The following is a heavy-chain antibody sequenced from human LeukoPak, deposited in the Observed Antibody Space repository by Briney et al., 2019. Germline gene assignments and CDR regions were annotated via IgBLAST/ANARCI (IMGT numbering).Heavy chain of an antibody. Sequence: GESLKISCKGSGYSFTSYWIGWVGQMPGKGLEWMGVFYPGDSDARYNPSFQGQVTISADKSISTAYLQWSSLKASDTAMYYCARHALQVAPHSQYYYFYYMDVWGKGTTVTVSS. CDR1: GYSFTSYW. CDR3: ARHALQVAPHSQYYYFYYMDV. J-gene: IGHJ6*03. V-gene: IGHV5-51*01. CDR2: FYPGDSDA. D-gene: IGHD5-12*01.